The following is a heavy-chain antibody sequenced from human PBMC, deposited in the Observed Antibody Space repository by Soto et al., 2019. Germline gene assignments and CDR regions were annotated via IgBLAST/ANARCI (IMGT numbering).Heavy chain of an antibody. CDR2: IYYSGST. V-gene: IGHV4-59*08. J-gene: IGHJ4*02. CDR1: GGSISSYY. CDR3: ARHLRFGELGPDY. D-gene: IGHD3-10*01. Sequence: QVQLQESGPGLVKPSETLSLTCTVSGGSISSYYWSWIRQPPGKGLEWIGYIYYSGSTNYNPSLTSRVTISVDTSKNQFSLKLSSVTAADTAVYYCARHLRFGELGPDYWGQGTLVTVSS.